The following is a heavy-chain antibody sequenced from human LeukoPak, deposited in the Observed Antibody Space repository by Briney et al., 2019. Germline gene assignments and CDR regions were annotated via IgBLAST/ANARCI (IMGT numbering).Heavy chain of an antibody. Sequence: GGSLRLSCAASGFTFSNYWMDWVRQAPGKGLEWVASIKEDGSEKNYVDSVKGRFTISRDNAKNSLYLQMNSLRADDTAVYYCARGRLNAFDIWGQGTMVTVSS. D-gene: IGHD6-25*01. V-gene: IGHV3-7*01. CDR1: GFTFSNYW. J-gene: IGHJ3*02. CDR2: IKEDGSEK. CDR3: ARGRLNAFDI.